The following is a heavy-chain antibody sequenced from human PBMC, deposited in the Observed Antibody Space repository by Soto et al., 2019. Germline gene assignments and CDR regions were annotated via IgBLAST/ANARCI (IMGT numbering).Heavy chain of an antibody. CDR1: GYTLTELS. J-gene: IGHJ5*02. V-gene: IGHV1-24*01. D-gene: IGHD2-15*01. Sequence: GASVKVSCKVSGYTLTELSMHWVRQAPGKGLEWMGGFDPEDGETIYAQKFQGRVTMTEDTSTDTAYMELSSLRSEDTAVYYCATDIVVVVAARGSFDPWGQGTLVTVSS. CDR3: ATDIVVVVAARGSFDP. CDR2: FDPEDGET.